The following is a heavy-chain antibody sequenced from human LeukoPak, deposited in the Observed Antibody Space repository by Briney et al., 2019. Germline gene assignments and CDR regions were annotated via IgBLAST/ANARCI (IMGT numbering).Heavy chain of an antibody. CDR2: ISAYNGNT. CDR1: GYTFTSYG. Sequence: ASVKVSCKASGYTFTSYGISWVRQAPGQGLEWMGWISAYNGNTNYAQKLQGRVTMTTDTSTSTAYMELRSLRSDDTAVYYCAREPLGYSYGQNFDYWGQGTLVTVSS. CDR3: AREPLGYSYGQNFDY. J-gene: IGHJ4*02. D-gene: IGHD5-18*01. V-gene: IGHV1-18*01.